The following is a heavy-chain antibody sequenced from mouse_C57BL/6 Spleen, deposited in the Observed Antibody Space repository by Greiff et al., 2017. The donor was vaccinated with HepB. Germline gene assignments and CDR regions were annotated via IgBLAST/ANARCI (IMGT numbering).Heavy chain of an antibody. V-gene: IGHV5-4*01. D-gene: IGHD2-13*01. CDR2: ISDGGSYT. CDR3: EREGLTVRFAY. J-gene: IGHJ3*01. Sequence: EVQGVESGGGLVKPGGSLKLSCAASGFTFSSYAMSWVRQPPEKRLEWVATISDGGSYTYYPDNVKGRFTISRNNAKNNLYLQMSHLKSEDTAMYYCEREGLTVRFAYWGKGTLVTVSA. CDR1: GFTFSSYA.